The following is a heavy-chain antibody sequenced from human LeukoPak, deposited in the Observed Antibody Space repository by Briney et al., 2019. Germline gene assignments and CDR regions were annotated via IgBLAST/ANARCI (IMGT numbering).Heavy chain of an antibody. CDR2: IFYSGST. V-gene: IGHV4-59*01. CDR3: AREGGSYYHWFDP. J-gene: IGHJ5*02. D-gene: IGHD1-26*01. Sequence: SETLSLTCTLSGGSISNYYWSWIRQPPGKGLEWIGNIFYSGSTNYSPSLKSRVTISLDTSKNQFSLKLTSVSAADTAVYYCAREGGSYYHWFDPWGQGTLVTVSS. CDR1: GGSISNYY.